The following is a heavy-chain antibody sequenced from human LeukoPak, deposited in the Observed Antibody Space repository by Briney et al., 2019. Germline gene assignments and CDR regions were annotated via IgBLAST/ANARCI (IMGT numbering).Heavy chain of an antibody. CDR2: ISAYNGNT. Sequence: ASVKVSCKASGYTFTSYGISWVRQAPGQGLEWMGWISAYNGNTNYAQKLQGRVTMTTDTSTSTAYMELRSLRSDDTAVYYCARGLYCSSTSCFPPTFDYWGQGTLVTVSS. J-gene: IGHJ4*02. CDR3: ARGLYCSSTSCFPPTFDY. D-gene: IGHD2-2*01. CDR1: GYTFTSYG. V-gene: IGHV1-18*01.